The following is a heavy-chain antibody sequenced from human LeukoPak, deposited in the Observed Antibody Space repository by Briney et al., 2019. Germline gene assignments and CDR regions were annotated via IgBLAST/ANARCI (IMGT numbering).Heavy chain of an antibody. Sequence: PSETLSLTCTVSGGSVSSGSYYWSWIRQPPGKGLEWIGNIFYRGATNYNPSLKSRVTMSVDTSKNQFSLKLSSVTAADTAMYYCARARDWSAGPWFDPWGQGILVTVSS. CDR1: GGSVSSGSYY. J-gene: IGHJ5*02. CDR3: ARARDWSAGPWFDP. CDR2: IFYRGAT. D-gene: IGHD3/OR15-3a*01. V-gene: IGHV4-61*01.